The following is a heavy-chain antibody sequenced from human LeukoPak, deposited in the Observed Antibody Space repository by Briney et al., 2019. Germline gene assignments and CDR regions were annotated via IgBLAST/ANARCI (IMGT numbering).Heavy chain of an antibody. J-gene: IGHJ4*02. D-gene: IGHD2-2*01. CDR3: ARDGGIVVVPAAPDY. CDR2: INPNSGGT. CDR1: GYTFTSYA. V-gene: IGHV1-2*02. Sequence: ASVKVSCKASGYTFTSYAMNWVRQAPGQGLEWMGWINPNSGGTNYAQKFQGRVTMTRDTSISTAYMELSRLRSDDTAVYYCARDGGIVVVPAAPDYWGQGTLVTVSS.